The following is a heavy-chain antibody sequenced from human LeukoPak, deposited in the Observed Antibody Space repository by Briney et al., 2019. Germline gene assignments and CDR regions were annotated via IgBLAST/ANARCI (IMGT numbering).Heavy chain of an antibody. D-gene: IGHD2-2*02. CDR2: IKQDGSDK. V-gene: IGHV3-7*05. CDR3: ARGYMTADY. J-gene: IGHJ4*02. Sequence: GASLRRSCAASGFTFASHAMSWVRQAPGKGLEWVASIKQDGSDKYYVDSVRGRFTISRDNAKNSLYLQMSSLRAGDTAVYYCARGYMTADYWGQGSLVTVSS. CDR1: GFTFASHA.